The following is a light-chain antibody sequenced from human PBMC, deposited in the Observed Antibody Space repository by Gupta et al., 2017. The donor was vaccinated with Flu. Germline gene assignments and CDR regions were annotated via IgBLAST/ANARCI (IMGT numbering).Light chain of an antibody. V-gene: IGKV3-15*01. CDR2: DAS. Sequence: ATLSVSPGERATLSCRASQSVTSKLAWYQQKPGQAPRLLIYDASTRATGVPARFSGSGSGTQFTLTISSLQSEDFAIYYCQQFNNWPPLTFGQGTKVEIK. CDR3: QQFNNWPPLT. CDR1: QSVTSK. J-gene: IGKJ1*01.